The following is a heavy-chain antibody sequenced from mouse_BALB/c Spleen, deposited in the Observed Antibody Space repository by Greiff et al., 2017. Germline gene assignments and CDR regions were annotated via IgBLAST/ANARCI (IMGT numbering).Heavy chain of an antibody. CDR3: ARSYYYGSSYPFFDY. Sequence: DVKLQESGGGLVQPGGSRKLSCAASGFTFSSFGMHWVRQAPEKGLEWVAYISSGSSTIYYADTVKGRFTISRDNPKNTLFLQMTSLRSEDTAMYYCARSYYYGSSYPFFDYWGQGTTLTVSS. D-gene: IGHD1-1*01. J-gene: IGHJ2*01. V-gene: IGHV5-17*02. CDR2: ISSGSSTI. CDR1: GFTFSSFG.